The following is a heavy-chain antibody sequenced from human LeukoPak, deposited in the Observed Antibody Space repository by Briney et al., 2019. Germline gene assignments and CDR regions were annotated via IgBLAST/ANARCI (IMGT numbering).Heavy chain of an antibody. CDR1: GDSISTYY. CDR3: ARVEPYSYYFGMDV. Sequence: SETLSLTCSVSGDSISTYYWSWIRQPPGKGLDWIGYIHDTGSTNYNPSLKSRVSISVDRSKSQFSLHLSSVTAADTAVYFCARVEPYSYYFGMDVWGRGTTVTVSS. CDR2: IHDTGST. D-gene: IGHD1-26*01. J-gene: IGHJ6*02. V-gene: IGHV4-59*08.